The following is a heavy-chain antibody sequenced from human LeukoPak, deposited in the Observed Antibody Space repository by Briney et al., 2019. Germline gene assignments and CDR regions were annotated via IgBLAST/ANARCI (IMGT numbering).Heavy chain of an antibody. J-gene: IGHJ3*02. Sequence: GESLTLSCAASGFTFSSYGMSWVRQAPGKGLELVSAISGSGGSTYYADAVKGRFTISRDNSKNTLYLQMNSLRAEDTAVYYCARDFAYCGGDCYSSAFDIWGQGTMVTVSS. CDR3: ARDFAYCGGDCYSSAFDI. CDR1: GFTFSSYG. CDR2: ISGSGGST. D-gene: IGHD2-21*02. V-gene: IGHV3-23*01.